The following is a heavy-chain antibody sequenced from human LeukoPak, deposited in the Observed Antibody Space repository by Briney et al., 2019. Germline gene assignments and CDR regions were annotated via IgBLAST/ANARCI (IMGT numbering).Heavy chain of an antibody. CDR3: ARGWSRTGTTLAFFDY. J-gene: IGHJ4*02. D-gene: IGHD1-7*01. Sequence: PSETLSLTCTVSGGSISSYYWSWIRQPAGKGLEWIGRIYTSGSTNYTPSLKSRVTMSADTSKNQFSLKLTSVTAADTAVYYCARGWSRTGTTLAFFDYWGQGTLVTVSS. V-gene: IGHV4-4*07. CDR1: GGSISSYY. CDR2: IYTSGST.